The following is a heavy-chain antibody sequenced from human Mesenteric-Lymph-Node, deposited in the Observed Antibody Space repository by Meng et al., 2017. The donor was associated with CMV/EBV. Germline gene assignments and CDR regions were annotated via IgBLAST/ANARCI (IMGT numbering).Heavy chain of an antibody. CDR1: GFTFNIYA. J-gene: IGHJ6*02. Sequence: GESLKISCVASGFTFNIYAMSWVRQAPGKGLEWVSLITWDGSGRYYADSVKGRFTISRDNTKNSLFLQMNSLTTEDTALYYCTKETSEDGLDVWGQGTTVTVSS. CDR3: TKETSEDGLDV. V-gene: IGHV3-43*01. CDR2: ITWDGSGR.